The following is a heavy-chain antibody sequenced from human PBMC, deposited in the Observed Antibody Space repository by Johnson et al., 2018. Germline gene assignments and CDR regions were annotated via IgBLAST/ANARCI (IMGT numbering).Heavy chain of an antibody. CDR1: GGSFSGYY. D-gene: IGHD3-22*01. J-gene: IGHJ3*02. CDR2: INHSGST. V-gene: IGHV4-34*01. CDR3: AGGYYSDSSAFEAFDI. Sequence: QVQLQQWGAGLLKPSETLSLTCAVYGGSFSGYYWSWIRQPPGKGLEWIGEINHSGSTNYNPSLKSRVTISVETSKNQFSLKLSSVTAADTAVYYCAGGYYSDSSAFEAFDIWGQGAMVTVSS.